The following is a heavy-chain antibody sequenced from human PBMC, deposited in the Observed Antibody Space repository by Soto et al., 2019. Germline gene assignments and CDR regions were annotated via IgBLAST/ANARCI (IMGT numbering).Heavy chain of an antibody. Sequence: PSETLSLTCAVYGGSFSGYYWSWIRQPPGKGLERIGEINHSGSTNYNPSLKSRVTISVDTSKNQYSLKLSSVTAADTAVYYCARERGVLLWFGEPWFDPWGQGTLVTVSS. J-gene: IGHJ5*02. CDR2: INHSGST. D-gene: IGHD3-10*01. V-gene: IGHV4-34*01. CDR3: ARERGVLLWFGEPWFDP. CDR1: GGSFSGYY.